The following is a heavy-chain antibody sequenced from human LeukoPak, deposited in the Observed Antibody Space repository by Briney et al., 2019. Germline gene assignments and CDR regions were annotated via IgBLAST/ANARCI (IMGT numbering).Heavy chain of an antibody. J-gene: IGHJ4*02. D-gene: IGHD5-24*01. CDR1: GFTVSSNY. CDR2: IYSGGTT. V-gene: IGHV3-53*01. CDR3: ARGEMATVVDY. Sequence: GGSLRLSCAASGFTVSSNYMHWVRQAPGGGLEWDSIIYSGGTTYHADSVKGRFTISRDNSKNTVYLQMNSLRAEDTALYYCARGEMATVVDYWGQGTLVTVSS.